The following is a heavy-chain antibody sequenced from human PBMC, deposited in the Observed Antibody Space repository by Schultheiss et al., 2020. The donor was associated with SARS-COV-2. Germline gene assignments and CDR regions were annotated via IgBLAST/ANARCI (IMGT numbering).Heavy chain of an antibody. CDR3: ARAVVVVTAGFRLGWFDP. D-gene: IGHD2-21*02. CDR1: GFTFSSYS. J-gene: IGHJ5*02. Sequence: GESLKISCAASGFTFSSYSMNWVRQAPGKGLEWVSSISSSSSYIYYADSVKGRFTISRDNAKNSLYLQMNSLRAEDTAVYYCARAVVVVTAGFRLGWFDPWGQGTLVTVSS. CDR2: ISSSSSYI. V-gene: IGHV3-21*04.